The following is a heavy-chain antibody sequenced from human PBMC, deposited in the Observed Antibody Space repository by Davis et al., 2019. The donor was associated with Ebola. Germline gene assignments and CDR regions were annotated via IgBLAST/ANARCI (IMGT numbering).Heavy chain of an antibody. V-gene: IGHV3-33*01. J-gene: IGHJ6*03. CDR3: GRIPYYYYHYMDV. Sequence: GESLKISCVASGFTFTSYGMHWVRQAPGKGLEWVALIWYDGSNKYYADSVKGRFSISRDNSKNTLYLEMYDLRAEDTAVYYCGRIPYYYYHYMDVWGKGTTVTVS. D-gene: IGHD2-21*01. CDR1: GFTFTSYG. CDR2: IWYDGSNK.